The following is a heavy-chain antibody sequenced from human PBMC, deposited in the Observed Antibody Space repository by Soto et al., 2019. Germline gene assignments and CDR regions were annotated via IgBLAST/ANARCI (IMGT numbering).Heavy chain of an antibody. CDR3: AKALPRSSSALAFDY. J-gene: IGHJ4*02. Sequence: GGSLRLSCAASGFTFSSHGMHWVRQAPGKGLEWVSAISGSGGSTYYADSVKGRFTISRDNSKNTLYLQMNSLRAEDTAVYYCAKALPRSSSALAFDYWGQGTLVTLAS. V-gene: IGHV3-23*01. CDR2: ISGSGGST. CDR1: GFTFSSHG. D-gene: IGHD6-6*01.